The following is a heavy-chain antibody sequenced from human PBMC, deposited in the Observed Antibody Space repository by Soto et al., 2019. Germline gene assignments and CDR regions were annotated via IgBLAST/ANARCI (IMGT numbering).Heavy chain of an antibody. V-gene: IGHV4-39*01. Sequence: SETLSLTCTVSGGSISSSSYYWGLIRQPPGKGLEWIGSIYYSGSTYYNPSLKSRVTISVDTSKNQFSLKLSSVTAADTAVYYCARNIQYYYDSSGYPDYWGQGTLVTVSS. CDR2: IYYSGST. CDR1: GGSISSSSYY. J-gene: IGHJ4*02. D-gene: IGHD3-22*01. CDR3: ARNIQYYYDSSGYPDY.